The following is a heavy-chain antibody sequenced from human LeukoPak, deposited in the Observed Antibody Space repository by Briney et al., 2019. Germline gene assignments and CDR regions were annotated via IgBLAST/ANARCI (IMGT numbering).Heavy chain of an antibody. Sequence: SQTLSLTCTVSGGSISSGSYYWSWLRQPAGKGLEWLGRIYTSGSTNYNPSLKSRVTISVDTSKNQFSLKLSSVTAADTAVYYCARTGDWMEDYYYYRDVWGKGTTVTASS. J-gene: IGHJ6*03. CDR2: IYTSGST. V-gene: IGHV4-61*02. CDR1: GGSISSGSYY. CDR3: ARTGDWMEDYYYYRDV. D-gene: IGHD7-27*01.